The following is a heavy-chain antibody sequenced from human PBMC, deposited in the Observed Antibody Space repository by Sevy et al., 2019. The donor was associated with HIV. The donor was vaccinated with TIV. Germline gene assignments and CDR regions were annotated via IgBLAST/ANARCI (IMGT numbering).Heavy chain of an antibody. D-gene: IGHD5-12*01. V-gene: IGHV1-69*13. CDR3: ARGYSGYDSDWFYP. CDR1: GGTFSSYA. J-gene: IGHJ5*02. CDR2: IIPIFGTA. Sequence: NNPGASVKVSCKASGGTFSSYAISWVRQAPGQGLEWMGGIIPIFGTANYAQKFQGRVTITADESTSTAYMELSSLRSEDTAVYYCARGYSGYDSDWFYPWGQGTLVTVSS.